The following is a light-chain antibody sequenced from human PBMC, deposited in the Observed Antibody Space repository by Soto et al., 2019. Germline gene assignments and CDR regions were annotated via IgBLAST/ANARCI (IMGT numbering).Light chain of an antibody. CDR3: QQFNTYSTLT. V-gene: IGKV1-5*01. Sequence: DIQMTPSPSSLSASVGDSVTITCRASQSISGRLAWYQQKPGKAPKSPIFDVSTLVSGLPSRFSGTGSVTEFTLTINSLQPDYFATYYCQQFNTYSTLTFGPGAKGDI. CDR1: QSISGR. J-gene: IGKJ3*01. CDR2: DVS.